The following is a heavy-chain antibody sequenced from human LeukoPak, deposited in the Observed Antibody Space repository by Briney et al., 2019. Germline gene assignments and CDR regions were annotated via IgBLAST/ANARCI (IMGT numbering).Heavy chain of an antibody. J-gene: IGHJ4*02. Sequence: PGASLRPSCAASGFTFSDYYMSWIRQAPGKGLEWVTYISSSGSTIYYADSVKGRFTISRDNAKNSLYLQMNSLRAEDTAVYYCARDRAYSGYCDYWGQGTLVSVSS. CDR2: ISSSGSTI. CDR1: GFTFSDYY. V-gene: IGHV3-11*01. CDR3: ARDRAYSGYCDY. D-gene: IGHD2-21*01.